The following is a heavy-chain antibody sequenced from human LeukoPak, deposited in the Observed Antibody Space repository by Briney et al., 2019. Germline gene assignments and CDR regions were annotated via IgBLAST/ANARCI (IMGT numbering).Heavy chain of an antibody. Sequence: TLSLTFAVSGGSLSIGRYYWGWVRQPAGKGLEWIGRIHSSGSTNYNPSLKSRVSISADTSKNQFSLKLTSVTAADTAVYYCARDGDYGDYEYWGQGTLVTVSS. D-gene: IGHD4-17*01. CDR1: GGSLSIGRYY. CDR3: ARDGDYGDYEY. V-gene: IGHV4-61*02. J-gene: IGHJ4*02. CDR2: IHSSGST.